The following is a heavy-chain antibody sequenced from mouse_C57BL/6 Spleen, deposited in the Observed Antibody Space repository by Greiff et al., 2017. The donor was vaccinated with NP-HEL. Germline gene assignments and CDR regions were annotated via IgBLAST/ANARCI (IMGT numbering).Heavy chain of an antibody. J-gene: IGHJ4*01. V-gene: IGHV1-22*01. Sequence: VQLQQSGPELVKPGASVKMSCKASGYTFTDYNMHWVKQSHGKSLEWIGYINPNNGGTSYNQKFKGKATLTVNKSSSTAYMELRSLTSEDSAVYYCARELLRRDYAMDYWGQGTSVTVSS. D-gene: IGHD1-1*01. CDR2: INPNNGGT. CDR3: ARELLRRDYAMDY. CDR1: GYTFTDYN.